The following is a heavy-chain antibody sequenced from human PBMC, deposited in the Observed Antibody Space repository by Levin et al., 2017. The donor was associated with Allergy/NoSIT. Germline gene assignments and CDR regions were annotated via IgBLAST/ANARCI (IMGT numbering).Heavy chain of an antibody. CDR1: GFTFSSYA. V-gene: IGHV3-30-3*01. CDR2: ISYDGSNK. CDR3: ARDHGDHFDY. D-gene: IGHD4-17*01. Sequence: GGSLRLSCAASGFTFSSYAMHWVRQAPGKGLEWVAVISYDGSNKYYADSVKGRFTISRDNSKNTLYLQMNSLRAEDTAVYYCARDHGDHFDYWGQGTLVTVSS. J-gene: IGHJ4*02.